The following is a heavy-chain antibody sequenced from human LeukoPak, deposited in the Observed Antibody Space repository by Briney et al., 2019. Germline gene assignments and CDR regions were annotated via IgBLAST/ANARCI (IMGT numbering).Heavy chain of an antibody. V-gene: IGHV4-4*02. J-gene: IGHJ6*03. CDR3: ARVKGLGYDSNYYYMDV. CDR1: GGSISSSNW. D-gene: IGHD3-22*01. CDR2: IYHSGST. Sequence: PSETLSLTCAVSGGSISSSNWWTWVRQPPGKGLEWIAEIYHSGSTNYNPSLKSRVTISVDKSKNQFSLNLSSVTAADTAVYYCARVKGLGYDSNYYYMDVWGKGTTVTVSS.